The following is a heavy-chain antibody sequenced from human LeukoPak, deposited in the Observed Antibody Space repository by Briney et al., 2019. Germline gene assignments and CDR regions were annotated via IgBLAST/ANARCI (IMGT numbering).Heavy chain of an antibody. Sequence: GGSLRLSCAASGFTFSSYSMNWVRQAPGKGLEWVSSISSSSSYIYYADSVKGRFTISRDNAKNSLYLQMNSLRAEDTAVYYCAKYGVTAIPIRYFYGMDVWGQGTTVTVSS. CDR2: ISSSSSYI. J-gene: IGHJ6*02. V-gene: IGHV3-21*04. CDR3: AKYGVTAIPIRYFYGMDV. D-gene: IGHD2-21*02. CDR1: GFTFSSYS.